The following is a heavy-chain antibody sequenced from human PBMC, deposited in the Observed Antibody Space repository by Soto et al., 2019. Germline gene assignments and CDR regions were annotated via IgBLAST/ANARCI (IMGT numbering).Heavy chain of an antibody. CDR3: AMGVVVVANYYFDY. V-gene: IGHV1-18*01. CDR2: ISAYNGKT. J-gene: IGHJ4*02. D-gene: IGHD2-15*01. Sequence: ASVKVSCKASGYTFTSYGISWVRQAPGQGLEWMGWISAYNGKTNYAQKLQGRVTITTDKSTSTAYMELSSLRSEDTAVYYCAMGVVVVANYYFDYWGQGTLVTAPQ. CDR1: GYTFTSYG.